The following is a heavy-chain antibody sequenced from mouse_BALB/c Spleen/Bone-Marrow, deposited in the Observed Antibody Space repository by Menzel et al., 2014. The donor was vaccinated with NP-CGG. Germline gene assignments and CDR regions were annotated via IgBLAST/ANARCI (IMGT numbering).Heavy chain of an antibody. CDR1: GYTFTSYW. V-gene: IGHV1-7*01. CDR2: INPSTGYT. CDR3: GTGEGYVSVWFAF. D-gene: IGHD3-1*01. Sequence: VQLQQSGAELAKPGASVKMSCKASGYTFTSYWMHWVKQRPGQGLEWIGYINPSTGYTEYNQKFKDKATLTADKSSSTADMQLSSLTSEDSAVFYCGTGEGYVSVWFAFWGQGTPVTVSA. J-gene: IGHJ3*01.